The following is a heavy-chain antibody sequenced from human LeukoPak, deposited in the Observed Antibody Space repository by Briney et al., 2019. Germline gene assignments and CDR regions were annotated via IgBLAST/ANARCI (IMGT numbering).Heavy chain of an antibody. V-gene: IGHV3-13*01. CDR1: GHTLGGHD. Sequence: GGTLRLSCTVSGHTLGGHDMHWIRQSTGDGLELVAAGSACPHAFYACSVRGRFTVSREVAKNPLLLQMTSLRAGDTATYYCVREARGYHYTYFDYWSQGSLVTVSS. D-gene: IGHD5-18*01. CDR3: VREARGYHYTYFDY. J-gene: IGHJ4*02. CDR2: GSACPHA.